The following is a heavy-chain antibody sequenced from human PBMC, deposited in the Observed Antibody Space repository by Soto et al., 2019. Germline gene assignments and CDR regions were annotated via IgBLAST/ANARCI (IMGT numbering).Heavy chain of an antibody. Sequence: QVQLQESGPGLVKPSQTLSLTCTVSGGSISSGGYYWSWIRQHPGKGLGWIGYIYYSGSTYYNPSLRSRVTISVDTSKNQFSLKLSSVTAADTAVYYCARDSNSLNFAFDIWGQGTMVTVSS. CDR3: ARDSNSLNFAFDI. CDR1: GGSISSGGYY. J-gene: IGHJ3*02. V-gene: IGHV4-31*03. CDR2: IYYSGST. D-gene: IGHD6-13*01.